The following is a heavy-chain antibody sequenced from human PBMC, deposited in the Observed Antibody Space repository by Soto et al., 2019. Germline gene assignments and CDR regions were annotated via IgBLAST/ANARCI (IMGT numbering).Heavy chain of an antibody. CDR2: IDSSGSFI. J-gene: IGHJ4*02. Sequence: EVQLVDSGGGLVKPGGSLRLSCAASGFTFSSHAMSWVRQAPGKGLEWVASIDSSGSFIYYADSVKGRFTISRDNAKNSLYLQMSTLRADDTAIYYCARDPLWFGEIGYFDYWGQGVLVTVSS. D-gene: IGHD3-10*01. CDR3: ARDPLWFGEIGYFDY. V-gene: IGHV3-21*01. CDR1: GFTFSSHA.